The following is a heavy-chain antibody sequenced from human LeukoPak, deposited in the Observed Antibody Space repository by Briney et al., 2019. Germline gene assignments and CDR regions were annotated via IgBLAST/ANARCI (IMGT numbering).Heavy chain of an antibody. CDR2: TYSGGST. V-gene: IGHV3-53*01. CDR3: ARVLSGRGSLYSYYYYMDV. Sequence: GGSLRLSCAASGFTVSSNYMSWVRQAPGKGLEWFSVTYSGGSTYYADSAKGRFTISRDNSKNTLYLQMNSLRAEDTAVYYCARVLSGRGSLYSYYYYMDVWGKGTTVTIFS. CDR1: GFTVSSNY. D-gene: IGHD3-10*01. J-gene: IGHJ6*03.